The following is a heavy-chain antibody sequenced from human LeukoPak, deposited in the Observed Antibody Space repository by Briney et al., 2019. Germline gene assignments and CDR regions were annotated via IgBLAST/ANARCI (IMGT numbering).Heavy chain of an antibody. D-gene: IGHD3-3*01. CDR1: GFTFGDYA. CDR2: IRSKAYGGTT. J-gene: IGHJ4*02. CDR3: TREEVYDFWSALRDY. Sequence: PGRSLRLSCTASGFTFGDYAMSWFRQAPGKGLEWVGFIRSKAYGGTTEYAASVKGRFTISRDDSKSIAYLQMNSLKTEDTTVYYCTREEVYDFWSALRDYWGQGTLVTVSS. V-gene: IGHV3-49*03.